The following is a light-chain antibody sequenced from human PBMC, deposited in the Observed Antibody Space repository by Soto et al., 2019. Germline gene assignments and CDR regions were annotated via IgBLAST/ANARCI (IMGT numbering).Light chain of an antibody. CDR1: SSNIGSNI. CDR2: SNN. Sequence: QSVLTQPPSASGTPGQRVTISCSGSSSNIGSNIVNWYQQLPGTAPKLLIYSNNQRPSGVPDRFSGSKSGTSASLAISGLQSEDEADYYCAARDDSLNGHVVFGGGTKVTVL. V-gene: IGLV1-44*01. J-gene: IGLJ2*01. CDR3: AARDDSLNGHVV.